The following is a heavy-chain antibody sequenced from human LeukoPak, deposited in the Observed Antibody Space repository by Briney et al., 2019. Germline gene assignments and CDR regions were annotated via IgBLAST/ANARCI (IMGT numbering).Heavy chain of an antibody. CDR2: IYYSGST. D-gene: IGHD6-19*01. CDR3: ARCHGRGWYLGWDY. CDR1: GGSISSSSYY. V-gene: IGHV4-39*07. Sequence: SETLSLTCTVSGGSISSSSYYWGWIRQPPGKGLEWIGGIYYSGSTYYNPSLKSRVTISVDTSKNQFSLKLSSVTAADTAVYYCARCHGRGWYLGWDYWGQGTLVTVSS. J-gene: IGHJ4*02.